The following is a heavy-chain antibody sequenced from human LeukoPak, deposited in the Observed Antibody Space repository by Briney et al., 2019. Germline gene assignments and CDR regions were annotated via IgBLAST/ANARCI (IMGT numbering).Heavy chain of an antibody. Sequence: PSETLSLTCAVYGGSFSGYYWSWIRQPPGKGLEWIGEINHSGSTNYNPSLKSRVTISVDTSKNQFSLKLSSVTAADTAVCYCAGGRGYRRGFFDYWGQGTLVTVSS. CDR2: INHSGST. CDR1: GGSFSGYY. D-gene: IGHD5-18*01. J-gene: IGHJ4*02. CDR3: AGGRGYRRGFFDY. V-gene: IGHV4-34*01.